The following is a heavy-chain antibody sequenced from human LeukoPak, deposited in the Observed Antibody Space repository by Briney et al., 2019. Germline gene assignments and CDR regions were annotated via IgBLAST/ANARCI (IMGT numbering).Heavy chain of an antibody. V-gene: IGHV3-21*01. Sequence: PGGSLRLSCAASGFTFSSYSMNWVRQAPGKGLEWVSSISSSSSYIYYADSVKGRFTISRDNAKNSLYLQMNSLRAEDTAVYYCARDKTWDTAILDIWGQGTMVTVSS. CDR2: ISSSSSYI. CDR3: ARDKTWDTAILDI. J-gene: IGHJ3*02. CDR1: GFTFSSYS. D-gene: IGHD5-18*01.